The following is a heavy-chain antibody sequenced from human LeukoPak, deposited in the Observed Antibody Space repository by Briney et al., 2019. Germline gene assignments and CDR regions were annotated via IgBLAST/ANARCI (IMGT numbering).Heavy chain of an antibody. V-gene: IGHV1-69*04. D-gene: IGHD4-23*01. J-gene: IGHJ6*02. CDR2: IIPILGIA. CDR3: ASDYGGNFNYYYGIDV. CDR1: GGTFISYA. Sequence: GASVKVSCKASGGTFISYAISWVRQAPGQGLEWMGRIIPILGIANYAQKFQGRVTITADKSTSTAYMELSSLRSEDTAVYYCASDYGGNFNYYYGIDVWGQGTTVTVSS.